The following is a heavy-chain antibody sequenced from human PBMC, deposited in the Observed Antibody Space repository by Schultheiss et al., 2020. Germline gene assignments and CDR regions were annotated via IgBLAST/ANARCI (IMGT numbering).Heavy chain of an antibody. CDR3: ARDQVMIVVSGMDV. CDR2: INPNSGGT. Sequence: ASVKVSCKASGYTFTGYYMHWVRQAPGQGLEWMGWINPNSGGTNYAQKFQGRVTMTRDTSISTAYMELSRLRSDDTAVYYCARDQVMIVVSGMDVWGQGTTVTVSS. CDR1: GYTFTGYY. V-gene: IGHV1-2*02. J-gene: IGHJ6*02. D-gene: IGHD3-22*01.